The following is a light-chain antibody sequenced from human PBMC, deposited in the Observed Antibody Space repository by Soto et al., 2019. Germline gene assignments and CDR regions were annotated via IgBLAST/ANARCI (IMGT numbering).Light chain of an antibody. CDR1: QSVTSNY. V-gene: IGKV3-20*01. Sequence: IELTQSPGTLSLSAGERATLSCRASQSVTSNYLAWYQQKPGQAPRLLIYGASSRATGIPDRFSGSGSGTDFTLTSSRLEPEDSAVYYCQQHGTTCGQGTKV. J-gene: IGKJ1*01. CDR2: GAS. CDR3: QQHGTT.